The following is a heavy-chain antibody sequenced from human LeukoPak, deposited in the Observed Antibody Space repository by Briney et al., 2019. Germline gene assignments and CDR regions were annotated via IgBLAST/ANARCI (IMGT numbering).Heavy chain of an antibody. J-gene: IGHJ4*02. CDR3: TKGVLGGTQSVSAGLDS. Sequence: PGGSLRLSCVAAGFTFSHYGMHWVRQAPGKGLEWVAVISYDGGNEYYADSVKGRFTISRDNSKNTLHLQMNSLRAEDTAVYYCTKGVLGGTQSVSAGLDSWGQGTLVTVSS. D-gene: IGHD3-16*01. CDR1: GFTFSHYG. CDR2: ISYDGGNE. V-gene: IGHV3-30*18.